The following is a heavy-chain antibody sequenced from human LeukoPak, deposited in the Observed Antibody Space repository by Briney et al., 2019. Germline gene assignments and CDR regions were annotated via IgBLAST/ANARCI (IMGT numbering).Heavy chain of an antibody. J-gene: IGHJ4*02. CDR2: IYHSGST. D-gene: IGHD3-16*01. CDR1: GYSISSGYY. Sequence: SETLSLTCTVSGYSISSGYYWGWIRQPPGKGLEWIGSIYHSGSTYYNPSLKSRVTISVDTSKNQFSLKLSSVTAADTAVYYCARGPLGGGYYFDYWGQGTLVTVSS. CDR3: ARGPLGGGYYFDY. V-gene: IGHV4-38-2*02.